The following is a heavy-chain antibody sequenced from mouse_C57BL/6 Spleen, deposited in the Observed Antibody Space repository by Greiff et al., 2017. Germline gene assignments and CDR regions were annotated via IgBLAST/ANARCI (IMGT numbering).Heavy chain of an antibody. V-gene: IGHV1-26*01. J-gene: IGHJ4*01. Sequence: VQLQQSGPELVKPGASVKISCKASGYTFTDYYMNWVKQSHGKSLEWIGDINPNNGGTSYNQKFKGKATLTVDKSSSTAYMELRSLTSEDSAVYYCAREKIYYDYDEDYYAMDYWGQGTSVTVSS. D-gene: IGHD2-4*01. CDR2: INPNNGGT. CDR1: GYTFTDYY. CDR3: AREKIYYDYDEDYYAMDY.